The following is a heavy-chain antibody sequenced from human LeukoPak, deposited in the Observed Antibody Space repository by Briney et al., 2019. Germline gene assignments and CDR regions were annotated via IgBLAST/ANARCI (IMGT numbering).Heavy chain of an antibody. CDR3: ASPLRDDAFDI. CDR2: ISYDGNNK. Sequence: GGSLRLSCAASGFTFSSYGMHWVRQAPGKGLEWVAVISYDGNNKYYADSVKGRFTISRDNSKNTLYLQMNSLRAEDTAVYYCASPLRDDAFDIWGQGTMVTVSS. CDR1: GFTFSSYG. V-gene: IGHV3-30*03. J-gene: IGHJ3*02.